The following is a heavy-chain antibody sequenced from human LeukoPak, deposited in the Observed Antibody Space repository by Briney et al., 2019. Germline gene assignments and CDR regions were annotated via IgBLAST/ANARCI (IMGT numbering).Heavy chain of an antibody. V-gene: IGHV3-33*01. CDR2: IWYDGSNK. CDR3: AREGGARDGYNYFDY. Sequence: GGSLRLSCAASGFTFSSYGMHWVRQAPGKGLEWGAVIWYDGSNKYYADSVKGRFTISRDNSKNTLYLQMNSLRAEDTAVYYCAREGGARDGYNYFDYWGQGTLVTVSS. J-gene: IGHJ4*02. CDR1: GFTFSSYG. D-gene: IGHD5-24*01.